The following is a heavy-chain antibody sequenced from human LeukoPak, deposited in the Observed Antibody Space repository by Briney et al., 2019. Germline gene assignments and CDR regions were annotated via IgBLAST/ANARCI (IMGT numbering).Heavy chain of an antibody. D-gene: IGHD3-10*01. V-gene: IGHV1-2*02. CDR2: INPISGGK. CDR1: GYSFTGNY. J-gene: IGHJ4*02. Sequence: RVASVKVSCKASGYSFTGNYIHWVRQAPGQGLEWMGWINPISGGKFFGQNFQDRVTMTRDTFISTAYMELRRLRSDDTAVYYCARDLYFGSGSYGYWGQGTLVTVSS. CDR3: ARDLYFGSGSYGY.